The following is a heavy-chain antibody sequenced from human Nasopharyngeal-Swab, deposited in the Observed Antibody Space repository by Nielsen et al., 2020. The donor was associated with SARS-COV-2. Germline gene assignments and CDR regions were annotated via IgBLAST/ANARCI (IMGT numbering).Heavy chain of an antibody. V-gene: IGHV4-34*01. J-gene: IGHJ4*02. Sequence: GSLRLSCAVYGGSFSGDYWSWIRQPPGKGLEWIGEINDSGSTNYNPSLKSRVTISVDTSKNQFSLKLSSVTAADSAVYYCARDTRRGGVDYWGQGTLVTVSS. D-gene: IGHD2-15*01. CDR1: GGSFSGDY. CDR3: ARDTRRGGVDY. CDR2: INDSGST.